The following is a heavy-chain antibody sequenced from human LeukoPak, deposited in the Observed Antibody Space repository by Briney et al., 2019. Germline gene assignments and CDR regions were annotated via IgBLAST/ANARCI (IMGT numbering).Heavy chain of an antibody. V-gene: IGHV4-4*02. CDR3: VGRGLYDGTWLFEY. Sequence: SETLSLTCTVSGDSITAPKWWSWVRQAPGEGLEWIGEIYHDRTTSFNPSLKSRLTISVDKSANQFFLNLNSVSATDTAVYYCVGRGLYDGTWLFEYWGQGALVTVSS. CDR2: IYHDRTT. CDR1: GDSITAPKW. J-gene: IGHJ4*02. D-gene: IGHD2-8*01.